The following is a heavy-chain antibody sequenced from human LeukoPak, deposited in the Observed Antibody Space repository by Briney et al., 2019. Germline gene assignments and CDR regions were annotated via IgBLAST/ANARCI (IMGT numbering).Heavy chain of an antibody. J-gene: IGHJ4*02. CDR2: IYYSGST. CDR1: GGSISSYY. D-gene: IGHD6-19*01. CDR3: ARSKVAGPLDY. V-gene: IGHV4-59*01. Sequence: SETLSLTCTVSGGSISSYYWSWIRQPPGKGLEWIGYIYYSGSTNYNPSLKSRVTISVDTSENQFSLKLSSVTAADTAVYYCARSKVAGPLDYWGQGTLVTVSS.